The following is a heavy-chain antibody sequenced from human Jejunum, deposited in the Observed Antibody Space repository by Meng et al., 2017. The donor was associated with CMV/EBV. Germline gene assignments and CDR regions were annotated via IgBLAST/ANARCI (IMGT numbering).Heavy chain of an antibody. V-gene: IGHV1-2*02. J-gene: IGHJ5*02. Sequence: QLELVQCVAKVKQTRSSVNASCKASGYNFIAYYLYWGQQAPGEGLENMGRINPHSGATIYAQRFQGRVTMTRDTYTSTVYMELSSLRSEDTAVYYCVRDDSSSCRTWGQGTLVTVSS. CDR2: INPHSGAT. CDR1: GYNFIAYY. CDR3: VRDDSSSCRT. D-gene: IGHD3-22*01.